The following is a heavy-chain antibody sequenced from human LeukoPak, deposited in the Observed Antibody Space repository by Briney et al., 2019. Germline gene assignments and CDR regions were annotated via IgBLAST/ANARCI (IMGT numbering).Heavy chain of an antibody. CDR2: VYYSGST. D-gene: IGHD5-12*01. CDR1: GGSISSGDYY. J-gene: IGHJ6*02. Sequence: PSETLSLTCTVSGGSISSGDYYWSWIRQPPGKGLEWIGYVYYSGSTYYNPSLKSRVTISVDTSTNQFSLKLSSVTAADTAVYYCARALSGYAYYYYGMDVWGQGTTVTVSS. V-gene: IGHV4-30-4*01. CDR3: ARALSGYAYYYYGMDV.